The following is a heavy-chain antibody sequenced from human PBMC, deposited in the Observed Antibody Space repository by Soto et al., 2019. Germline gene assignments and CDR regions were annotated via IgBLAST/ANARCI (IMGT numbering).Heavy chain of an antibody. CDR3: AREGGDPGFDY. D-gene: IGHD3-16*01. CDR2: ISSSSSYI. J-gene: IGHJ4*02. Sequence: GGSLRLSCAASGFTFSSYSMNWVRQAPGKGLEWVSSISSSSSYIYYADSVKGRFTISRDNAKNSLYLQMNSLRAEYTAVYYCAREGGDPGFDYWGQGTLVTVSS. CDR1: GFTFSSYS. V-gene: IGHV3-21*01.